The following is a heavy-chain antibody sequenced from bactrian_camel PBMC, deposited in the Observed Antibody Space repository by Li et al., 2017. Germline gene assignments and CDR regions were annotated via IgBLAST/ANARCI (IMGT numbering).Heavy chain of an antibody. J-gene: IGHJ4*01. D-gene: IGHD3*01. CDR1: GYSHSRYC. Sequence: HVQLVESGGGSAQTGGSLRLSCVASGYSHSRYCMGWFRQAPAKEREAVASICTDGSYNYADSVKGRFTISHDNAKNTLYLQMDSLKPEDTAMYYCAADLTLLAYSGDRCYARRPGDYTDWGQGTQVTVS. CDR2: ICTDGSY. CDR3: AADLTLLAYSGDRCYARRPGDYTD. V-gene: IGHV3S6*01.